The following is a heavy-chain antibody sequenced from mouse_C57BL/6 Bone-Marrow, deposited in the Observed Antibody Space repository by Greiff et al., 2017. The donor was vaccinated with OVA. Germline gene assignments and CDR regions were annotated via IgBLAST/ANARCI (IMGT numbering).Heavy chain of an antibody. CDR1: GYTFTSYW. V-gene: IGHV1-69*01. CDR3: AREEYGSSYGYFDV. Sequence: VQLQQPGAELVMPGASVKLSCKASGYTFTSYWMHWVKQRPGQGLEWIGEIDPSDSYTNYNQKLKGKSTLTVDKSSSTAYMQLSSLTSEDSAVYDCAREEYGSSYGYFDVWGTGTTVTVSS. CDR2: IDPSDSYT. J-gene: IGHJ1*03. D-gene: IGHD1-1*01.